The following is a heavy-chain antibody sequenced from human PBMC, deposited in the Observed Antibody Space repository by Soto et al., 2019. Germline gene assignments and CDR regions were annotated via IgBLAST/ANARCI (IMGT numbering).Heavy chain of an antibody. CDR3: GGQDYGAKRYYFEN. J-gene: IGHJ4*02. CDR1: NGSISSRSSY. D-gene: IGHD4-17*01. V-gene: IGHV4-39*01. CDR2: IYYIGNT. Sequence: QLQLQESGSGLVKPSETLSLTCIVSNGSISSRSSYWGWIRQTPGKALEWIGSIYYIGNTYYNPSLKGRVTISIDTSKTQFSLKMSSVTAADTAVYFCGGQDYGAKRYYFENWCQGALVTVSS.